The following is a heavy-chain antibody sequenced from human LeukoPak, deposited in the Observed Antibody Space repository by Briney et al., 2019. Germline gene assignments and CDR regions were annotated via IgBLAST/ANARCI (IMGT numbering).Heavy chain of an antibody. CDR1: GYTFTSYD. D-gene: IGHD3-16*01. CDR2: MNPNSGNT. Sequence: ASVKVSYKASGYTFTSYDINWVRQVTGQGLEWMGWMNPNSGNTGYAQKFQGRVAMTRNTSISTAYMELSSLTSEDTAVYYCAREGASIDWFDPWGQGTLVTVSS. V-gene: IGHV1-8*01. CDR3: AREGASIDWFDP. J-gene: IGHJ5*02.